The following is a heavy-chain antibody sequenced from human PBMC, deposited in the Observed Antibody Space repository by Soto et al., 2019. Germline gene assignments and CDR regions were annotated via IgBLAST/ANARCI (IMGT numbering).Heavy chain of an antibody. D-gene: IGHD1-20*01. J-gene: IGHJ6*02. CDR3: ARSITGTVSYYYGMDG. CDR1: GGTFSSYA. Sequence: QVQLVQSGAEVKKPGSSVKVSCKASGGTFSSYAISWVRQAPGQGLEWMGGIIPIFATADYAQKFQGRVTIPGDEPTTTAYMELSSLRPEDTAVYYLARSITGTVSYYYGMDGWGQGTTVTVSS. V-gene: IGHV1-69*12. CDR2: IIPIFATA.